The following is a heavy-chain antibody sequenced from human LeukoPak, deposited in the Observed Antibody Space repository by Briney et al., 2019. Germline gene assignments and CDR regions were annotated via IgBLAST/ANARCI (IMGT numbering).Heavy chain of an antibody. CDR3: ASGGYITSIDY. V-gene: IGHV3-74*01. D-gene: IGHD5-18*01. J-gene: IGHJ4*02. CDR2: INSDGTST. Sequence: GGSLRLSCAASGFTFSSYAMSWVRQAPGQGLVWVSHINSDGTSTSYADSVKGRFTISRDNAKNTLYLQLNSLRAEDTAVYYCASGGYITSIDYWGQGTLVTVSS. CDR1: GFTFSSYA.